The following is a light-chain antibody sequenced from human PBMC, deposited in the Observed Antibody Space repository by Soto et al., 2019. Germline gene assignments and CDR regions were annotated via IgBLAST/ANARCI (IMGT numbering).Light chain of an antibody. CDR1: QSVSSSY. CDR2: GAS. CDR3: QQYGSSPPIT. J-gene: IGKJ5*01. Sequence: EIVLTHSPGTLALSPGERATLSCKASQSVSSSYLAWYQQKPGQAPRLLIYGASSRATGIPDRFSGSGSGTDFTLTISRLEPEDFAAYYCQQYGSSPPITFGQGTRLEIK. V-gene: IGKV3-20*01.